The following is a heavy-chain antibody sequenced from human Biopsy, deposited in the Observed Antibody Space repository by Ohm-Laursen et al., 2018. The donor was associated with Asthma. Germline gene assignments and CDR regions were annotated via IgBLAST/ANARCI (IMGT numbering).Heavy chain of an antibody. CDR2: VNTGNGDT. CDR3: ARTYYDFLTGQVKDVFGV. D-gene: IGHD3-9*01. Sequence: ASVKVSCKASGYTFINYAIHWVRQAPGQRLEWMGWVNTGNGDTKYSQKFQGRVTITRDTSASTTYMELRSLRSEDTATYYCARTYYDFLTGQVKDVFGVWGQGTMVTVSS. V-gene: IGHV1-3*04. J-gene: IGHJ3*01. CDR1: GYTFINYA.